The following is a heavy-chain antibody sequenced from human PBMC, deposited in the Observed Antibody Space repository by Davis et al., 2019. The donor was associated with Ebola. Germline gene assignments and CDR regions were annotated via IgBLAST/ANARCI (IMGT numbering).Heavy chain of an antibody. V-gene: IGHV3-7*03. J-gene: IGHJ4*02. Sequence: GESLKLSCAVSGFTFSNFWMTWVRQAPGTGLEWVANIHQDGSEEIYVDSLRGRFTISSDKTQNTLYLQMNSLRVDDTAVYYCSRDQQLYFWGQGTLVTVAS. CDR3: SRDQQLYF. CDR1: GFTFSNFW. D-gene: IGHD1-1*01. CDR2: IHQDGSEE.